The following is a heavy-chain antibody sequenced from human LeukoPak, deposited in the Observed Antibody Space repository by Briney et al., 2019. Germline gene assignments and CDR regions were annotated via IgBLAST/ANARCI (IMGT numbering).Heavy chain of an antibody. J-gene: IGHJ4*02. V-gene: IGHV4-4*07. Sequence: PSETLSLTCTVSGGSISSYYWSWIRQPAGKGLEWIGRIYSSGSTNYNPSLKSRVTMSVDTSRNQFSLSMSSVTAADTAVYYCAREPYYYDSSGYYDFDYWGQGTLVTVSS. CDR2: IYSSGST. CDR3: AREPYYYDSSGYYDFDY. D-gene: IGHD3-22*01. CDR1: GGSISSYY.